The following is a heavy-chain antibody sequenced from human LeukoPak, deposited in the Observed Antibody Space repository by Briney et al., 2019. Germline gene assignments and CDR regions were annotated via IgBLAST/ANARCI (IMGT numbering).Heavy chain of an antibody. CDR2: LYSDGNT. CDR3: ARGVEPLAANTLAY. D-gene: IGHD3-16*01. Sequence: GGSVRDSCVACVFTVITNDMTWVRQARGKGLEGVSVLYSDGNTKYADSVQGRFTISRDNSKNTLYLEMSSLSPDDTAVYYCARGVEPLAANTLAYWGQGTLVTVSS. V-gene: IGHV3-53*01. J-gene: IGHJ4*02. CDR1: VFTVITND.